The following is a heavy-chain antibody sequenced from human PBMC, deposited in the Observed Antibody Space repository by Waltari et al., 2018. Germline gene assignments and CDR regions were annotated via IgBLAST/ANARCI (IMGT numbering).Heavy chain of an antibody. J-gene: IGHJ5*02. CDR2: ISANNGHT. D-gene: IGHD6-25*01. V-gene: IGHV1-18*01. CDR3: ARERHRLMEVGYLMALDP. CDR1: GYPFRDFG. Sequence: QAQLVQSGAEGKKPGASVKVSCRPSGYPFRDFGISWVRQAPGQGLDWMGWISANNGHTNLAQKFQGRLIMTEDTSTTTVYMELNYLTSDDTAVYYCARERHRLMEVGYLMALDPWGQGTLVTVSS.